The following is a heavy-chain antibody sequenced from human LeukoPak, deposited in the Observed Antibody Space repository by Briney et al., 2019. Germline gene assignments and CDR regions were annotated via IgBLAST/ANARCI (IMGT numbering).Heavy chain of an antibody. CDR2: IFTSGST. D-gene: IGHD6-13*01. CDR1: SASISSSSYS. V-gene: IGHV4-61*02. CDR3: ARVAGSSSWDYYYYYYMDV. Sequence: PSQTLSLTCTVSSASISSSSYSWSWIRQPAEKGREWIGRIFTSGSTNYNPSLKSRVTISVDTSKNQFSLKLSSVSAADTAVYYCARVAGSSSWDYYYYYYMDVWGKGTTVTVSS. J-gene: IGHJ6*03.